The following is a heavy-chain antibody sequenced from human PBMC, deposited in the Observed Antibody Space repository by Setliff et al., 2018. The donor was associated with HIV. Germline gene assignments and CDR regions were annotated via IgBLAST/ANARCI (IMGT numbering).Heavy chain of an antibody. CDR1: GGILSTYA. D-gene: IGHD1-26*01. J-gene: IGHJ1*01. V-gene: IGHV1-69*13. Sequence: SVKVSCKASGGILSTYATIWVRQAPGQGLEWLGGIIPLFGRASYAQKFQGRVTITADESTNTAYMELSSLRSGDTAVYYCARDHMSVGAWVGATSRGLFQHWGQGTLVTVSS. CDR2: IIPLFGRA. CDR3: ARDHMSVGAWVGATSRGLFQH.